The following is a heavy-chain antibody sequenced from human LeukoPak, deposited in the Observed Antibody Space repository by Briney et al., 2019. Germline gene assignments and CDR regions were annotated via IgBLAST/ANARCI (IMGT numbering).Heavy chain of an antibody. J-gene: IGHJ5*02. CDR3: ARIPNSANFPNWFDP. V-gene: IGHV3-21*01. CDR1: GFTFTNYN. D-gene: IGHD4/OR15-4a*01. CDR2: ISGTNSYI. Sequence: PGGSLRLSCAASGFTFTNYNMNWVRQAPGKGLEWVSSISGTNSYIYYADSVKGRFTISRDNAKNSLYLQMNSLRAEDTAVYYCARIPNSANFPNWFDPWGQGTLATVSS.